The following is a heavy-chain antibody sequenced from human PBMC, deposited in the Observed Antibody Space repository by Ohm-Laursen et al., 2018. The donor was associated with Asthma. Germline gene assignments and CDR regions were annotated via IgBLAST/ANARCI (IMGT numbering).Heavy chain of an antibody. V-gene: IGHV4-30-2*02. CDR2: VYKSGAS. Sequence: TLSLTWAVSGVSFSSGDYSWTWIRQPPGKGLEWIGYVYKSGASYYNPSLKSRVTISVDTSKNQFSLKLSSVTAADTAVYYCARTTISSGYYYWGQGTLVTVSS. J-gene: IGHJ4*02. D-gene: IGHD3-22*01. CDR3: ARTTISSGYYY. CDR1: GVSFSSGDYS.